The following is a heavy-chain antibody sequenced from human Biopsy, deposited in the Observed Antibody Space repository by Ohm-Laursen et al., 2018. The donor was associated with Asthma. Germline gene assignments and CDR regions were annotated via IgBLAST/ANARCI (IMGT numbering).Heavy chain of an antibody. Sequence: SLRLSCAAPGFTFSSYWMHWVRQAPGKGLVWVSRINTDGRTTSYADSVKGRFTISRDNAKLYLQMNSLRGEDTAVYYCTRGGLEPFDYWGQGTLVTVSS. J-gene: IGHJ4*02. D-gene: IGHD1-1*01. V-gene: IGHV3-74*01. CDR3: TRGGLEPFDY. CDR1: GFTFSSYW. CDR2: INTDGRTT.